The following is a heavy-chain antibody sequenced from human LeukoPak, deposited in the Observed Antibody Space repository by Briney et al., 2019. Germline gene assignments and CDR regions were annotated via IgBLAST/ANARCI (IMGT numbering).Heavy chain of an antibody. J-gene: IGHJ4*02. V-gene: IGHV4-59*08. CDR1: GGSISSYY. Sequence: KTSETLSLTCTVSGGSISSYYWSWIRQPPGKGLEWIGYIYYSGSTNYNPSLKSRVTISVDTSKNQFSLKLSSVTAADTAVYYCARHWYSSGSDYWGQGTLVTVSS. D-gene: IGHD6-19*01. CDR2: IYYSGST. CDR3: ARHWYSSGSDY.